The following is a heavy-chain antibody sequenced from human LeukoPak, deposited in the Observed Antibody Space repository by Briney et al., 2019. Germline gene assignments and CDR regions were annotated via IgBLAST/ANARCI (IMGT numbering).Heavy chain of an antibody. J-gene: IGHJ4*02. Sequence: GGSLRLSCAASGFTFSSYEMNWVRQAPGKGLEWVSYITTSGSTTYYADSVKGRFTISRDNAKNSLFLQMNSLRAEDTAVYYCAREAYDRSLYWGQGTLVTVSS. CDR3: AREAYDRSLY. CDR2: ITTSGSTT. CDR1: GFTFSSYE. D-gene: IGHD3-22*01. V-gene: IGHV3-48*03.